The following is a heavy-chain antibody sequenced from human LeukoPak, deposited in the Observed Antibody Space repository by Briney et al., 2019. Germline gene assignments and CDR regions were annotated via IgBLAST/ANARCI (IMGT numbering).Heavy chain of an antibody. Sequence: ASVKVSCKASGGIFRSYAINWVRQATGQGLEWMGWMNPNSGNTGYAQKFQGRVTITRNASISTAYMELSSLRSEDTAVYYCARPQLKYGSGTGDAFDIWGQGTMVTVSS. J-gene: IGHJ3*02. V-gene: IGHV1-8*01. D-gene: IGHD3-10*01. CDR3: ARPQLKYGSGTGDAFDI. CDR1: GGIFRSYA. CDR2: MNPNSGNT.